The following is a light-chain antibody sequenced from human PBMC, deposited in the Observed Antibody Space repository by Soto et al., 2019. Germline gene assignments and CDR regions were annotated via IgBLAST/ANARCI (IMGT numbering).Light chain of an antibody. CDR1: QSISSY. CDR2: AAS. J-gene: IGKJ1*01. V-gene: IGKV1-39*01. CDR3: QQTDSFPRT. Sequence: DIQMTQSPSSLSASVGDRVTITCRASQSISSYLNWYQHKPGKAPKLLIYAASSLQTGVPSRFXXSRSGTDFALTISSLQRDDFATYYCQQTDSFPRTFGQGTKVEMK.